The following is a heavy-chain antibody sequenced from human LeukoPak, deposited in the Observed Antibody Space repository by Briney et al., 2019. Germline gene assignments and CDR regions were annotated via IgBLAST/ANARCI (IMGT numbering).Heavy chain of an antibody. CDR3: SRDSYGHDPRNSFDY. CDR1: GFTLGDSS. V-gene: IGHV3-49*03. D-gene: IGHD5-18*01. CDR2: ISGKAYGATT. Sequence: GGSLRLSCIASGFTLGDSSVSWFRQAPGKGLEWVGFISGKAYGATTEYAASVKGRFTISRDDSKSIAYLQMNSLKIEDTAVYYCSRDSYGHDPRNSFDYWGQGTLVTVSS. J-gene: IGHJ4*02.